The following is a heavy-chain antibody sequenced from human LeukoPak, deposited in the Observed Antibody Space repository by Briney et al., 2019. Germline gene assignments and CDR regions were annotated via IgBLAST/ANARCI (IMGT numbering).Heavy chain of an antibody. CDR3: TTDDALYGSGSYYNYWGDYFDY. CDR2: IKSKTDGGTT. CDR1: GFTFSNAW. V-gene: IGHV3-15*01. Sequence: GGSLRLSCAASGFTFSNAWMSWVRQAPGKGLEWVGRIKSKTDGGTTDYAAPVKGRFTISRDDSKNTLYLQMNSLKTEDTAVYYCTTDDALYGSGSYYNYWGDYFDYWGQGTLVTVSS. J-gene: IGHJ4*02. D-gene: IGHD3-10*01.